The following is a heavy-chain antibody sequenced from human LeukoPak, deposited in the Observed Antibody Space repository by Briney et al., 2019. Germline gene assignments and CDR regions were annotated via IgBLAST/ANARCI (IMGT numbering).Heavy chain of an antibody. Sequence: GSLRLSCAASGFTFSSYSMNWVRQAPGKGLEWVSSISSSSSYVYYADSVKGRFTISRDNAKNSLYLQMNSLRAEDTAVYYCAREDHVGYYYDSSGYLDYWGQGTLVTVSS. V-gene: IGHV3-21*01. CDR3: AREDHVGYYYDSSGYLDY. D-gene: IGHD3-22*01. CDR1: GFTFSSYS. CDR2: ISSSSSYV. J-gene: IGHJ4*02.